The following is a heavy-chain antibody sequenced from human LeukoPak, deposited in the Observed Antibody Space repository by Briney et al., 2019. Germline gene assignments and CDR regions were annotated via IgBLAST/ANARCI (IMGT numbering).Heavy chain of an antibody. CDR3: ARLRWFGESRHFDC. J-gene: IGHJ4*02. CDR2: FSAYNGNT. Sequence: ASVTVSCTSSGYTFTSYGISWVRQAPGQGLEWMGWFSAYNGNTNYSQKLQGRVTLTTDTSTSTAYMELRRPRSDDTAVYYCARLRWFGESRHFDCWGQGTLVTVSS. CDR1: GYTFTSYG. V-gene: IGHV1-18*04. D-gene: IGHD3-10*01.